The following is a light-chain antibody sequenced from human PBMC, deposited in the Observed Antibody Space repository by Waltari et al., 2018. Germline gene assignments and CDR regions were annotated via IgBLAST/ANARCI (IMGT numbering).Light chain of an antibody. J-gene: IGKJ4*01. V-gene: IGKV3-20*01. Sequence: DIVLTQSPGTLSLSPGARATLSCRASQSVGSTYLVWFQQKPGQAPRLLIYGASRRATGIPDRFSGGGSGPDFTLTISRLEPEDFAVYYCQQYYNSPVTFGGGTKVEIK. CDR2: GAS. CDR1: QSVGSTY. CDR3: QQYYNSPVT.